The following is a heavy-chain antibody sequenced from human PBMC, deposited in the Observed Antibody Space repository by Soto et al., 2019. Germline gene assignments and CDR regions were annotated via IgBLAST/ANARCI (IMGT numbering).Heavy chain of an antibody. J-gene: IGHJ4*02. CDR1: GFAFSNVY. CDR3: ASDKRSLAETPDY. Sequence: EVQLVESGGGLVEPGGSLRLSCAASGFAFSNVYMSWVRQAPGKGLEWVGRIRSKADGGTTDYAISVKGRFTISRDDSKNALYLQMNSLKTEYTAMYYCASDKRSLAETPDYWGLGTLVTVSS. CDR2: IRSKADGGTT. V-gene: IGHV3-15*01.